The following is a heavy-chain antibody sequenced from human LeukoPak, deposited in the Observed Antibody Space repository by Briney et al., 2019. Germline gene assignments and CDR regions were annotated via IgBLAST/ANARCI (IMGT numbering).Heavy chain of an antibody. CDR1: GFTFGDYS. CDR2: ISGSGFYI. D-gene: IGHD3-10*01. CDR3: ARDRQHGSGSFNSPFAY. Sequence: GGSLRLSCAVSGFTFGDYSVNWVRQAPGKGLEWVSSISGSGFYIYYLDSVKGRFTISRDNAKNSLYLQMHSPRAEDTAVYYCARDRQHGSGSFNSPFAYWGQGTLVTVSS. J-gene: IGHJ4*02. V-gene: IGHV3-21*06.